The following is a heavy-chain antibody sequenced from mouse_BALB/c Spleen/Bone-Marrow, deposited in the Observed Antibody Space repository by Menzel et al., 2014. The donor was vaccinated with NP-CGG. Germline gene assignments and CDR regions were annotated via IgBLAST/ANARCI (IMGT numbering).Heavy chain of an antibody. CDR2: INPSNGRT. Sequence: QVQLKQSRAELVKPGASVKLSCKASGYTFTSYWMHWVKQRPGQGLEWIGEINPSNGRTNYNEKFKSKATLTVDKSSSTAYMQLSSLTSEDSAVYYCASYYGNYAYWGQGTLVTVSA. CDR1: GYTFTSYW. D-gene: IGHD2-1*01. CDR3: ASYYGNYAY. J-gene: IGHJ3*01. V-gene: IGHV1S81*02.